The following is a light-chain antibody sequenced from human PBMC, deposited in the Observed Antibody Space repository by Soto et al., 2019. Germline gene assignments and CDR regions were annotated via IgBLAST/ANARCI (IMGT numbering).Light chain of an antibody. CDR1: QSVSSSY. CDR2: GAS. J-gene: IGKJ5*01. Sequence: EMVLTQSPGTLSLSPGERATLSCRASQSVSSSYLAWYQQKPGQAPRLLIYGASSRATGIPDRFSGSGSGTDFTLTISRLESEDFAVYYCQQYGSSPLITFGQGTRLEIK. CDR3: QQYGSSPLIT. V-gene: IGKV3-20*01.